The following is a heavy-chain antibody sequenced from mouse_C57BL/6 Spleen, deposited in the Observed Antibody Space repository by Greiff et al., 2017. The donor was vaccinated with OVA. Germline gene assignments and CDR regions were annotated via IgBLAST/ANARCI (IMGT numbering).Heavy chain of an antibody. J-gene: IGHJ3*01. CDR2: IRNKANGYTT. CDR1: GFTFTDYY. Sequence: DVMLVESGGGLVQPGGSLSLSCAASGFTFTDYYMSWVRQPPGKALEWLGFIRNKANGYTTEYSASVKGRFTISRDNSQSILYLQMNALRAEDSATYYCARVGQGFADWGQGTLVTVSA. CDR3: ARVGQGFAD. V-gene: IGHV7-3*01. D-gene: IGHD3-3*01.